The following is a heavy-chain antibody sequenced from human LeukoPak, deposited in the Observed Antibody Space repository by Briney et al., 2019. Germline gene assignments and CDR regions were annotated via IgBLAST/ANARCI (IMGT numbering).Heavy chain of an antibody. CDR3: AREQSTSGHAGAFDI. Sequence: GKSRRLSCTTSGFTLWRHGMHWVRQAPGKGLEWVAVTWYGGSDYADSVRGRFSVSRDIFGNTVYLQMDNLRVEDTALYYCAREQSTSGHAGAFDIWGQGTVVTVSS. D-gene: IGHD5-12*01. CDR1: GFTLWRHG. J-gene: IGHJ3*02. CDR2: TWYGGS. V-gene: IGHV3-33*01.